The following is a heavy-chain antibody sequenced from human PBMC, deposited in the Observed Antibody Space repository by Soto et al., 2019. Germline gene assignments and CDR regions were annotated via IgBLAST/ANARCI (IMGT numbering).Heavy chain of an antibody. CDR2: ISWNSGSI. J-gene: IGHJ6*03. V-gene: IGHV3-9*01. D-gene: IGHD4-4*01. CDR1: GFTFDDYA. Sequence: GGSLRLSCAASGFTFDDYAMHWVRQAPGKGLEWVSGISWNSGSIGYADSVKGRFTISRDNAKNSLYLQMNSLRAEDTALYYCARGHYSDYMDVWGKGTTVTVSS. CDR3: ARGHYSDYMDV.